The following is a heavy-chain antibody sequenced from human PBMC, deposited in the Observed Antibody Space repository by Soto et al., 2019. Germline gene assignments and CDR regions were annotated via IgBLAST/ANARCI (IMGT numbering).Heavy chain of an antibody. CDR3: AKRAGSGSYWREAAGLFDY. V-gene: IGHV3-30*18. Sequence: QVQLVESGGGVVQPGRSLRLSCAASGFTFSSYGMHWVRQAPGKGLEWVAVISYDGSNKYYADSVKGRFTISRDNSKNTLYLQMNSLRAEDTAVYYCAKRAGSGSYWREAAGLFDYWGQGTLVTVSS. CDR2: ISYDGSNK. J-gene: IGHJ4*02. D-gene: IGHD1-26*01. CDR1: GFTFSSYG.